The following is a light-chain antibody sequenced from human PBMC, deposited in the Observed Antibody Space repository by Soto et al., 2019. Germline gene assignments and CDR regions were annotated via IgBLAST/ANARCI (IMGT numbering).Light chain of an antibody. J-gene: IGLJ2*01. CDR3: ATWDETLAGVI. CDR1: SSNIGTNP. V-gene: IGLV1-47*01. Sequence: QSVLTQPPSASGTPGQRVTIFCSGRSSNIGTNPVSWYQQLPGSAPKLLIYRNNQRPSGVPDRFSGSKSGTSASLAVSGLRSEDVAEYYCATWDETLAGVIFGGGTKLTVL. CDR2: RNN.